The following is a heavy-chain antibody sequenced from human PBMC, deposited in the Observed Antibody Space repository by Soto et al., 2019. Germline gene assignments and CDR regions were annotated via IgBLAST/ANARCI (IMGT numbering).Heavy chain of an antibody. Sequence: PEGCLRLSCEPAGVTFEHSVMDWIRLPPGKGLEWDAGISCNSDVKQYAESVKGRFTISRDNAKKSLYLQINNLRAEDAVIYYCARGMAHEDCWGHMQRGMDVWGEGATVTASS. J-gene: IGHJ6*01. CDR3: ARGMAHEDCWGHMQRGMDV. V-gene: IGHV3-9*01. D-gene: IGHD3-16*01. CDR2: ISCNSDVK. CDR1: GVTFEHSV.